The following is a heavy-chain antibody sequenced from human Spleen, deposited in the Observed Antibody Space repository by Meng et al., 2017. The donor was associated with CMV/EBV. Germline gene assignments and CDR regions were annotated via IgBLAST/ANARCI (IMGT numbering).Heavy chain of an antibody. J-gene: IGHJ5*02. D-gene: IGHD3-10*01. CDR3: AKDKESAREGRVGNWFDP. V-gene: IGHV3-23*01. CDR1: GFISSYA. Sequence: GGSLRLSCAASGFISSYAMTWVRQAPGKGLEWVSIISASGGRTDYADFVKGRFTVSRDNFKNTLYLQMNSLRSEDTAVYYCAKDKESAREGRVGNWFDPWGQGTLVTVSS. CDR2: ISASGGRT.